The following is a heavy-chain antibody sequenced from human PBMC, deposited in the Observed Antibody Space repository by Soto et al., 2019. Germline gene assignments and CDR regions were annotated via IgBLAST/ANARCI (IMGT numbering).Heavy chain of an antibody. Sequence: GASVKVSCKAPGYTFTNYAISWVRQAPGQGLEWMGWINAYNGNTNYAQKLQGRVTMTTDTSTSTAYMELRSLRSDDTAVYYCARDSPPNYLWGQGTLVTVSS. CDR1: GYTFTNYA. J-gene: IGHJ5*02. CDR2: INAYNGNT. CDR3: ARDSPPNYL. V-gene: IGHV1-18*01. D-gene: IGHD7-27*01.